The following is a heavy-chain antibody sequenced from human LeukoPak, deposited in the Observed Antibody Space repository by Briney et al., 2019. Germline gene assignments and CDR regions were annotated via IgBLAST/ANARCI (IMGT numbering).Heavy chain of an antibody. J-gene: IGHJ4*02. CDR1: GFTFSNYA. CDR3: VSFYETY. V-gene: IGHV3-23*01. Sequence: PGGSLRLSCAASGFTFSNYAMTWVRQAPGKGLEWVSSMSGSGGSTDYADSVKGRFTISKDNAKNTVYLQMNNLRAEDTAVYYCVSFYETYWGRGTLVTASS. CDR2: MSGSGGST. D-gene: IGHD2-2*01.